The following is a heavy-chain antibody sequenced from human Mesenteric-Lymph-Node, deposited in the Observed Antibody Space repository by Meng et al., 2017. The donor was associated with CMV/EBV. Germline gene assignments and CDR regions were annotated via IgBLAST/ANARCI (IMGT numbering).Heavy chain of an antibody. CDR2: MNPNSGYT. V-gene: IGHV1-8*01. Sequence: KVYCKASGYAFRNVDIAGVRQATGQGLEWMGWMNPNSGYTGYAQRFQGRVTMTRDTSISTAYMELSSLTSEDTAVYYCARGHSSRWYDWGQGTLVTVSS. D-gene: IGHD6-13*01. J-gene: IGHJ4*02. CDR1: GYAFRNVD. CDR3: ARGHSSRWYD.